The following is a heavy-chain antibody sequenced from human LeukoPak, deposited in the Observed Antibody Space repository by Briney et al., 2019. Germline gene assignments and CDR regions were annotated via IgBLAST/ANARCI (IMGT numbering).Heavy chain of an antibody. CDR1: RGTFSTYA. J-gene: IGHJ5*02. Sequence: GASVKVSCKASRGTFSTYAISWVRQAPGQGLEWMGGLIPIFGTANYAQKFQGRVTITADESTSTAYMELSSLRSEDTAVYYCARDTRHRYCSSTICYRGWLDPWGQGTLVTVFS. CDR3: ARDTRHRYCSSTICYRGWLDP. CDR2: LIPIFGTA. D-gene: IGHD2-2*01. V-gene: IGHV1-69*13.